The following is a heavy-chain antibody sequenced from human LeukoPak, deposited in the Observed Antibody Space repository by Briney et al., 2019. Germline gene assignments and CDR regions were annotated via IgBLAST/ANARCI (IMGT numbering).Heavy chain of an antibody. CDR1: GFTFSSYA. CDR3: AKDPLITIFGVVRDDAFDI. D-gene: IGHD3-3*01. Sequence: PGRSLRLSCAASGFTFSSYAMSWVRQAPGKGLEWVSAISGSGGSTYYADSVKGRFTISRDNSKNTLYLQMNSLRAEDTAVYYCAKDPLITIFGVVRDDAFDIWGQGTMVTASS. V-gene: IGHV3-23*01. CDR2: ISGSGGST. J-gene: IGHJ3*02.